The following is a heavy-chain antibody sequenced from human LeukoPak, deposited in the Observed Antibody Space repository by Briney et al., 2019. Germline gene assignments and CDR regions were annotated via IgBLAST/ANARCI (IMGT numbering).Heavy chain of an antibody. J-gene: IGHJ6*02. CDR2: IRSKNYGGTA. Sequence: GGSLRLSCTAPGFTFGDHAMCWVRQAPGEGREWGAFIRSKNYGGTAEYAASVRGRFTISRADTKSIAYLQMNRLETEDTAVYYCARGPIDLWLDYGMDVWGQGSTVTASS. V-gene: IGHV3-49*04. D-gene: IGHD5-18*01. CDR1: GFTFGDHA. CDR3: ARGPIDLWLDYGMDV.